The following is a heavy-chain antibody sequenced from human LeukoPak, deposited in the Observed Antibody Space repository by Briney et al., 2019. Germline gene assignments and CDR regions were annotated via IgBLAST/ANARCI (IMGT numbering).Heavy chain of an antibody. J-gene: IGHJ5*02. Sequence: PGGSLRLSCAASGFTFSSYSMNWVRQAPGKGLEWVSSISSSSSYIYYADSVKGRFTISRDNSKNTLYLQMNSLRAEDTALYYCARTVGYGDYHWFDPWGQGTLVTVPS. CDR2: ISSSSSYI. V-gene: IGHV3-21*04. CDR1: GFTFSSYS. D-gene: IGHD4-17*01. CDR3: ARTVGYGDYHWFDP.